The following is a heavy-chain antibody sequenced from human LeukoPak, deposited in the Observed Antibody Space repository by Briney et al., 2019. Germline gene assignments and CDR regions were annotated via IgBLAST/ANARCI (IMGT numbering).Heavy chain of an antibody. Sequence: PGRSLRLSCAASGFTFSSNAMHWVRQAPGKGLEWVADISYDGSNKYYADSVKGRFTISRDNSKNTLYLQMNSLRAEDTAVYCCARVCGGDCYSGFDYWGQGTLVIVS. CDR3: ARVCGGDCYSGFDY. CDR1: GFTFSSNA. D-gene: IGHD2-21*02. CDR2: ISYDGSNK. V-gene: IGHV3-30*04. J-gene: IGHJ4*02.